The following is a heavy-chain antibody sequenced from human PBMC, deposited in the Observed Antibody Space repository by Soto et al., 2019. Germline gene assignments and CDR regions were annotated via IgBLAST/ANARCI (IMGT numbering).Heavy chain of an antibody. D-gene: IGHD1-1*01. CDR1: GQSFSGHS. V-gene: IGHV4-34*01. CDR3: ARGSGIVALPGELEDVKYDY. J-gene: IGHJ4*02. CDR2: INESGRT. Sequence: QVQLQQWGAGLVKPSETLSLSCAVYGQSFSGHSWAWIRQPPGKGLEWIGEINESGRTYYTPSLQSRVTISTDTSKNQFSRKLSSVSAADTAAYFCARGSGIVALPGELEDVKYDYWGQGTLVNVSS.